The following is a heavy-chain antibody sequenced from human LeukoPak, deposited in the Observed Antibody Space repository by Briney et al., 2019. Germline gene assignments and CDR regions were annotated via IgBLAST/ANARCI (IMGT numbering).Heavy chain of an antibody. CDR3: ARDPDSSGYYLDY. Sequence: ASVKVSCKASGGTFSSYAISWVRQAPGQGLEWMGGIIPIFGTANYAQKFQGRVTITADESTSTAYMELSSLRSDDTAVYYCARDPDSSGYYLDYWGQGTLVTVSS. J-gene: IGHJ4*02. CDR2: IIPIFGTA. CDR1: GGTFSSYA. D-gene: IGHD3-22*01. V-gene: IGHV1-69*01.